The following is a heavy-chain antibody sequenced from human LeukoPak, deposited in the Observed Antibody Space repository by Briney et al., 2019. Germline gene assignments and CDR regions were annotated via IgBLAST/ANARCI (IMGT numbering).Heavy chain of an antibody. CDR1: GGSLSSGSYY. V-gene: IGHV4-61*01. CDR3: AKAVRGVIDAFDI. Sequence: SETLSLTCTVSGGSLSSGSYYWSWLRQPPGTGLEWIGYIYYSGSTNYNPSLKSRVTISVDTSKNQFSLKLSSVTAADTAVYYCAKAVRGVIDAFDIWGQGTMVTVSS. D-gene: IGHD3-10*01. J-gene: IGHJ3*02. CDR2: IYYSGST.